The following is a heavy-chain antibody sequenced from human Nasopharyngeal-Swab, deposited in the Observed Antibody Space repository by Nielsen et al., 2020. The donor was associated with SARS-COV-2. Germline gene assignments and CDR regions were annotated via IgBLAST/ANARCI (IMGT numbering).Heavy chain of an antibody. CDR2: ISSSGSTI. J-gene: IGHJ4*02. Sequence: GESLKISCAASGFTFSDYYMSWIRQAPGKGLEWVSYISSSGSTIYYADSVKGRFTISRDNAKNSLYLQMNSLRAEDTAVYYCARSRSYYESSGFPVGYWGQGTLVTVSS. CDR3: ARSRSYYESSGFPVGY. D-gene: IGHD3-22*01. V-gene: IGHV3-11*01. CDR1: GFTFSDYY.